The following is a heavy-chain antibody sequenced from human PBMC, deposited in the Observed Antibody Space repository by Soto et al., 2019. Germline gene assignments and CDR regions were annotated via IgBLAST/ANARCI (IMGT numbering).Heavy chain of an antibody. Sequence: EVQVVESGGGLVEPGGSLRLSCAASGFTFSSHSMNWVRQAPGKGLEWVSSISSGGKYIYYPDSVKGRFTISRDNSKNSLYLQMNSLRAEDTAVYYCARVGSRSTAALGDAFDIWGQGTMVTVSS. CDR2: ISSGGKYI. V-gene: IGHV3-21*01. J-gene: IGHJ3*02. CDR1: GFTFSSHS. D-gene: IGHD6-6*01. CDR3: ARVGSRSTAALGDAFDI.